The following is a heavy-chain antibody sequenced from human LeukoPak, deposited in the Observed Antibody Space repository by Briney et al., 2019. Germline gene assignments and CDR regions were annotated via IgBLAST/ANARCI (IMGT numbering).Heavy chain of an antibody. CDR1: GDSVSSNSAA. Sequence: SQTLSLTFAISGDSVSSNSAAWNWLRQSPSRGLEWLGRIYYRTKWYNDYAVPVKSRITINPDTSKNQFSLQLNSVTPEDTAVYYCARSVLLWFGELTLDFDYWGQRTLVTVS. V-gene: IGHV6-1*01. D-gene: IGHD3-10*01. CDR3: ARSVLLWFGELTLDFDY. J-gene: IGHJ4*02. CDR2: IYYRTKWYN.